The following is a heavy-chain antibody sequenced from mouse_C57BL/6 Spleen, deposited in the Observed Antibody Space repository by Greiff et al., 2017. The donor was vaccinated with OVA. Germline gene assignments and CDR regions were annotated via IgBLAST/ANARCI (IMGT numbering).Heavy chain of an antibody. J-gene: IGHJ4*01. D-gene: IGHD3-2*02. CDR3: ARSDSSSYLYAIDY. CDR2: IYPSDSET. V-gene: IGHV1-61*01. Sequence: QVQLQQPGAELVRPGSSVKLSCKASGYTFTSYWMDWVKQRPGQGLEWIGNIYPSDSETNYNQKFKDKATLTVDKSSSTAYMQLSSLTSEESAVYYCARSDSSSYLYAIDYWGQGTSVTVSS. CDR1: GYTFTSYW.